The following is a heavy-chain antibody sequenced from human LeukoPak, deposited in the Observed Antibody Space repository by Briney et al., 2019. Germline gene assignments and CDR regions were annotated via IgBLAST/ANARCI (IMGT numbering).Heavy chain of an antibody. J-gene: IGHJ4*02. Sequence: SETLSLTCTVSGYSISSGYYWGWIRQPPGKGLEWIGSIYHSGSTYYNPSLKSRVTISVDTSKNQFSLKLSSVTAADTAVYYCARHDRSIDYWGQGTLVTVSS. CDR3: ARHDRSIDY. V-gene: IGHV4-38-2*02. CDR1: GYSISSGYY. D-gene: IGHD3-22*01. CDR2: IYHSGST.